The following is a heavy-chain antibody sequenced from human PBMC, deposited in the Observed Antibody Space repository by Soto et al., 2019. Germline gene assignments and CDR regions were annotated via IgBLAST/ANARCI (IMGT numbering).Heavy chain of an antibody. D-gene: IGHD3-3*01. CDR3: ARVTSGYYRALFAY. J-gene: IGHJ4*02. CDR1: GDTXTSYG. CDR2: ISAYNGNT. Sequence: SVKVACKASGDTXTSYGISWVRHATGQGLEWMGWISAYNGNTNYVQKLQGRATLNTDTTTSTAYVELRSLRYDDTVVYFCARVTSGYYRALFAYWGQGTLVPVSS. V-gene: IGHV1-18*01.